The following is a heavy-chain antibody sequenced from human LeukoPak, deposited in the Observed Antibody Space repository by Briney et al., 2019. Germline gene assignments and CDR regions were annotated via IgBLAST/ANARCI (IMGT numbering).Heavy chain of an antibody. CDR1: GFSFSSYN. D-gene: IGHD3/OR15-3a*01. CDR2: ISSSGSTV. J-gene: IGHJ6*04. V-gene: IGHV3-48*01. Sequence: GGSLRLSCVGSGFSFSSYNMNWVRQAPGKGLEWVSYISSSGSTVYYADSVRGRFTISRDNARNSLYLQMAGLTAEDTAVYYCARALDSALHVWGNGTTVTVSS. CDR3: ARALDSALHV.